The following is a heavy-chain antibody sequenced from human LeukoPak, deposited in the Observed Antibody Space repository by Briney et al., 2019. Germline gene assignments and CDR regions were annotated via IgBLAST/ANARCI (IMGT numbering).Heavy chain of an antibody. D-gene: IGHD2-21*02. CDR2: IRFDGGKK. CDR3: ASSWAYCGGDCHNEGGAFDI. Sequence: PGGSLRLSCAASGFSFSTYGFHWVRQAPGKGLEWVTFIRFDGGKKNYADSVKGRFAISRDNSKNTVYLQMNSLRAEDTSVYYCASSWAYCGGDCHNEGGAFDIWGQGTMVTVSS. V-gene: IGHV3-30*02. J-gene: IGHJ3*02. CDR1: GFSFSTYG.